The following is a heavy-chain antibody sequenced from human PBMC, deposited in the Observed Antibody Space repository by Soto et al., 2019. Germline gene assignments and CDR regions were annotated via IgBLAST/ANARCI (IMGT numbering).Heavy chain of an antibody. CDR1: DDSFRGAEYY. V-gene: IGHV4-61*08. CDR2: TYYNGDT. Sequence: SETLSLTCTVSDDSFRGAEYYWSWIRQPLGKGPEWIGYTYYNGDTKYNPALRSRVTMSEDTSKNQFSLRLSSVTAADTAVYFCARGPAYIDGWRTFDLWGRGILFTVSS. J-gene: IGHJ4*02. CDR3: ARGPAYIDGWRTFDL. D-gene: IGHD6-19*01.